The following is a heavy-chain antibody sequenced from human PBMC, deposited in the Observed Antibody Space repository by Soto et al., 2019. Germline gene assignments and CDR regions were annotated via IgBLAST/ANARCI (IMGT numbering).Heavy chain of an antibody. D-gene: IGHD6-13*01. Sequence: QVQLVESGGGVVQPGRSLRLSCAASGFIFNSYGMHWVRQAPGKGLEWVALISYDGSNKYYADSVKGRFTISRDKSKNTLYLQMNSLRAEDTAVYFCAKEKGSWVYGMDVWGQGTTVTVSS. CDR3: AKEKGSWVYGMDV. CDR2: ISYDGSNK. J-gene: IGHJ6*02. V-gene: IGHV3-30*18. CDR1: GFIFNSYG.